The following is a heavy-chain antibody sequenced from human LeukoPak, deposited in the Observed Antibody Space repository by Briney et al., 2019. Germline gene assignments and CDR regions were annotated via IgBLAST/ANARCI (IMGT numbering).Heavy chain of an antibody. Sequence: ASVKVSCKASGYTFTGYYMHWVRQAPGQGLEWMGWINPNSGGTNYAQKFQGRVTMTRDTSISTAYMELSRLRPDDTAVYYCARGYYYDSSGYFSIDYWGQGTLVTVSS. CDR1: GYTFTGYY. CDR3: ARGYYYDSSGYFSIDY. D-gene: IGHD3-22*01. CDR2: INPNSGGT. V-gene: IGHV1-2*02. J-gene: IGHJ4*02.